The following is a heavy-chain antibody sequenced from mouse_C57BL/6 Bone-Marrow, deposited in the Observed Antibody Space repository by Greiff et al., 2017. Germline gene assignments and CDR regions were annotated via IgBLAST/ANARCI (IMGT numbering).Heavy chain of an antibody. V-gene: IGHV1-58*01. Sequence: EVKLQESGAELVRPGSSVKMSCKTSGYTFTSYGMNWVKQRPGKGLEWIGYINLGNGYTEYNEKFKGKATLTSDKSSSTPYMQLRRLTSEDSAMYVCESSGEDDDYCAMDYWGKGTTVTVSS. CDR2: INLGNGYT. J-gene: IGHJ4*01. CDR3: ESSGEDDDYCAMDY. CDR1: GYTFTSYG. D-gene: IGHD2-12*01.